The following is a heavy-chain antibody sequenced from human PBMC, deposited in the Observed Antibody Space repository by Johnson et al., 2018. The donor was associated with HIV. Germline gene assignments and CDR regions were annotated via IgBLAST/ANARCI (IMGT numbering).Heavy chain of an antibody. J-gene: IGHJ3*02. CDR3: AKDPYYETSAYCDDAFDI. CDR2: ISGSGGST. Sequence: VQLVESGGGVVQPGKSLRLSCAASGFTFSSYGMHWVRQAPGKGLEWVSAISGSGGSTYFADSVKGRFTISRDNSKNTLYLQMNSLRAEDTAVYYCAKDPYYETSAYCDDAFDIWGQGTMVTVSS. CDR1: GFTFSSYG. V-gene: IGHV3-23*04. D-gene: IGHD3-22*01.